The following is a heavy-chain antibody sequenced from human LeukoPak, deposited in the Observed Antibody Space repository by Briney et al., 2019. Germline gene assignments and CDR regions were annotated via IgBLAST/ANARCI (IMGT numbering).Heavy chain of an antibody. CDR1: GYTFTSFD. Sequence: ASVKVSCKASGYTFTSFDFNWVRQATGQGLEWMGWMKSNNGHTGYAQKFQGRVTMTRDASISTAYMELSSLTFEDTAVYYCARGPPNWGMVGYWGQGTLVTVSS. V-gene: IGHV1-8*01. CDR2: MKSNNGHT. CDR3: ARGPPNWGMVGY. D-gene: IGHD7-27*01. J-gene: IGHJ4*02.